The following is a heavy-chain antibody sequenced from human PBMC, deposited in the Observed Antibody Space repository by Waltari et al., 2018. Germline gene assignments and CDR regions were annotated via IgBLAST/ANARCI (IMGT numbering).Heavy chain of an antibody. J-gene: IGHJ5*02. D-gene: IGHD1-26*01. CDR1: GFTVSSYG. CDR3: ARDRVVGATFWFDP. Sequence: QVQLVESGGGVVQPGRSLRLSCAASGFTVSSYGMHWVRQAPGKGLEWVAVIWYDGSNKYYADSVKGRFTISRDNSKNTLYLQMNSLRAEDTAVYYCARDRVVGATFWFDPWGQGTLVTVSS. CDR2: IWYDGSNK. V-gene: IGHV3-33*01.